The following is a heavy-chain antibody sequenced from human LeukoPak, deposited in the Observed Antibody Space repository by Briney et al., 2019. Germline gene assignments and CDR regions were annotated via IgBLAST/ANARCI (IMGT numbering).Heavy chain of an antibody. Sequence: SETLSLTCTVSGGSISSYYWSWIRQPPGKGLEWIGYIYYSGSTNYNPSLKSRVTISVDTSKNQFSLKLSSVTAADTAVYYCATTAVVRSGTFWFDPWGQGTLVTVSS. V-gene: IGHV4-59*01. CDR3: ATTAVVRSGTFWFDP. J-gene: IGHJ5*02. CDR1: GGSISSYY. CDR2: IYYSGST. D-gene: IGHD3-10*01.